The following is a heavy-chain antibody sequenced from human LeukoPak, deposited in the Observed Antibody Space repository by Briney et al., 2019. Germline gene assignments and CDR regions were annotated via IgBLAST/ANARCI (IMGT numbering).Heavy chain of an antibody. CDR1: GFTFSSYG. Sequence: GGSLRLSCAASGFTFSSYGMHWVRQAPGKGLEWVAVIWYDGSNKYYADSVKGRFTISRDNSKNTLYLQMNSLRAEDTAVYYCARDLKTSGSYPGYFDYWGQGTLVTVSS. D-gene: IGHD1-26*01. J-gene: IGHJ4*02. CDR2: IWYDGSNK. CDR3: ARDLKTSGSYPGYFDY. V-gene: IGHV3-33*01.